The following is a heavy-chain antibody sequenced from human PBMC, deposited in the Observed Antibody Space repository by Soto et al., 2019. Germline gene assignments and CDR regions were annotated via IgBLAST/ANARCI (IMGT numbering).Heavy chain of an antibody. V-gene: IGHV3-23*01. D-gene: IGHD6-19*01. Sequence: VGSLRLSCAASGFSFGIFAMSWVRQAPGRGLEWVSGISGSGSNTYYADSVKGRFTVSRENSKNTLYLQMNSLRAEDTAVYYCARDRIAVAGNPEYFQHWGQGTLVTVSS. CDR3: ARDRIAVAGNPEYFQH. J-gene: IGHJ1*01. CDR1: GFSFGIFA. CDR2: ISGSGSNT.